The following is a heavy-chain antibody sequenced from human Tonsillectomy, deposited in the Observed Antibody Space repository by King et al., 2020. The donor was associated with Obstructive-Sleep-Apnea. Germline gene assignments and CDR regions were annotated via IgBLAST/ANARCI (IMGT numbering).Heavy chain of an antibody. Sequence: VQLVESGGGVVQPGRSLRLSCAASGFTFSSYAMHWVRQAPGKGLEWVAVISYDGSNKYYADSVKGRFTISRDNSKNTLYLQMNSLRAEDTAVYYCARASSGYDPPLYYYYYGMDVWGQGTTVTVSS. J-gene: IGHJ6*02. V-gene: IGHV3-30*04. CDR1: GFTFSSYA. CDR3: ARASSGYDPPLYYYYYGMDV. D-gene: IGHD5-12*01. CDR2: ISYDGSNK.